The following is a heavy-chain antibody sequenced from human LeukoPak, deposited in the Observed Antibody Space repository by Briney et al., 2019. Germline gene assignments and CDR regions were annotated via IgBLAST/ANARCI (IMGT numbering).Heavy chain of an antibody. J-gene: IGHJ4*02. D-gene: IGHD3-3*01. CDR1: GYTFTSYD. CDR3: ARGGIYDFWSGYGY. V-gene: IGHV1-8*01. Sequence: ASVKVSCKASGYTFTSYDINWVRQATGQGLEWMGWMNPNSGNTGYAQKFQGRVTMTRNTSISTAYMELSSLRSEDTAVYYCARGGIYDFWSGYGYWGQGTLVTVSS. CDR2: MNPNSGNT.